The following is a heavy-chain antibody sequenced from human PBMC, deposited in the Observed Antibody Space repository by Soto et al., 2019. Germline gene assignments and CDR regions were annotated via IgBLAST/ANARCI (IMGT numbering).Heavy chain of an antibody. CDR2: MSNDGTFI. Sequence: QVQLVESGGGVVQPGNSLRLSCAASGFTFSRYSMHWVRQAPGNGLEWVAGMSNDGTFIYYADSVRGRFTISRDNSKKTLYLQMDSLRADDTTIYYCARDIFETEGGSRRLFQYWGQGTLVSVSS. CDR3: ARDIFETEGGSRRLFQY. V-gene: IGHV3-30-3*01. CDR1: GFTFSRYS. D-gene: IGHD3-10*01. J-gene: IGHJ1*01.